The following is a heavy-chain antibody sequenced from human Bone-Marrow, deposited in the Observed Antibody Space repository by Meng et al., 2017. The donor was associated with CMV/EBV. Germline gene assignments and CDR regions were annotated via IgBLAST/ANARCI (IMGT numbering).Heavy chain of an antibody. CDR2: MNPNSGNT. V-gene: IGHV1-8*01. J-gene: IGHJ6*02. D-gene: IGHD2-2*01. CDR1: GYTFTSYD. Sequence: ASVKVSCKAAGYTFTSYDINWVRQATGQGLEWMGWMNPNSGNTGYAQKFQGRVTMTRNTSISTAYMELSSLRSEDTAVYYCARFGVVVPAAPGGNYYNGMDVWGQGTTVTVSS. CDR3: ARFGVVVPAAPGGNYYNGMDV.